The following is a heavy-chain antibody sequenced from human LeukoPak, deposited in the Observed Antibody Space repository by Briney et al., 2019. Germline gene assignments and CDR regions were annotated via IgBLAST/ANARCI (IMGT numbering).Heavy chain of an antibody. V-gene: IGHV6-1*01. Sequence: QTLSLTCAISGDGVSRNTAGWNWIRQSPSRGLEWLGRTYYRSKWYSDFAPSVRNRITINPDTSKNQFSLQLNSVTPEDTAVYYCARDRITMVRGYDAFDIWGQGTMVTVSS. D-gene: IGHD3-10*01. J-gene: IGHJ3*02. CDR2: TYYRSKWYS. CDR3: ARDRITMVRGYDAFDI. CDR1: GDGVSRNTAG.